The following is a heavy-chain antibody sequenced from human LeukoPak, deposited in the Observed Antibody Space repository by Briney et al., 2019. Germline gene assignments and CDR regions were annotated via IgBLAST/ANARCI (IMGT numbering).Heavy chain of an antibody. CDR3: ARQNSGSGWWRGFDY. V-gene: IGHV4-59*08. Sequence: SETLSLTCTVSGGSISSYYWSWIRQPPGKGLEWIGYIYYSGSTNYNPSLKSRVTISVDTSKNQFSLKLSSVTVADTAVYYCARQNSGSGWWRGFDYWGQGTLVTVSS. CDR2: IYYSGST. J-gene: IGHJ4*02. CDR1: GGSISSYY. D-gene: IGHD6-19*01.